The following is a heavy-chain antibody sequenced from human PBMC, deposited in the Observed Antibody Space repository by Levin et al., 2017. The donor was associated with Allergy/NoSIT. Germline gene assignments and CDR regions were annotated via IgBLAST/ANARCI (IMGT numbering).Heavy chain of an antibody. J-gene: IGHJ4*02. CDR2: VRQSGSEK. Sequence: QPGGSLRLSCAASGFTFGDFWMNWVRQAPGKGLEWVANVRQSGSEKFYVDSVKGRFSISRDNAKNSLYLQMNSLRAEDSAVYYCARTPGRTRYFDYWGQGTLVAVSS. CDR3: ARTPGRTRYFDY. CDR1: GFTFGDFW. V-gene: IGHV3-7*01. D-gene: IGHD1-14*01.